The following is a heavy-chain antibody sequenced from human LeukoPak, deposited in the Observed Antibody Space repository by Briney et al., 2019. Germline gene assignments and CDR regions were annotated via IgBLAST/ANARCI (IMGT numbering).Heavy chain of an antibody. CDR3: AGHGGSYWDVIGCYYYYYMDV. Sequence: GGSLRLSCAASGFTFSSYSMNWVRQAPGKGLEWVSSISRTSGYIYYADSVKGRFTISRDNAKNSLYLQMNSLRAEDTAVYYCAGHGGSYWDVIGCYYYYYMDVWGKGTTVTVSS. CDR1: GFTFSSYS. D-gene: IGHD1-26*01. V-gene: IGHV3-21*04. CDR2: ISRTSGYI. J-gene: IGHJ6*03.